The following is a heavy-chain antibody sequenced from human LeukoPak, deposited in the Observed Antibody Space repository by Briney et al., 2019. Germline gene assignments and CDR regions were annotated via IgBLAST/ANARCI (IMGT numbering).Heavy chain of an antibody. CDR3: ARDKYYNKSRAFYI. CDR1: GFTFSSCS. D-gene: IGHD3-22*01. V-gene: IGHV3-21*01. Sequence: GGSLRLSCAASGFTFSSCSMNWVRQAPGKGLEWVSSISSSSSYIYYADSVKGRFTISRDNAKNSLYLQMNSLRAEDTAVYYCARDKYYNKSRAFYIWGQGTMVTVSS. J-gene: IGHJ3*02. CDR2: ISSSSSYI.